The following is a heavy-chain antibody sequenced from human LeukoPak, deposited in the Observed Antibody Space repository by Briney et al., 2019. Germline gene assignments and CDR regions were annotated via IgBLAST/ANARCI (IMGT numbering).Heavy chain of an antibody. CDR1: GYSFADYW. V-gene: IGHV5-51*01. CDR2: IYPDDSDT. Sequence: GESLKISCKASGYSFADYWIGWVRQMPGKGLEWMGIIYPDDSDTRYSPSFQGQVIISADKSVRTAYLQWSSLKASDTAMYYCARPNITSYYDSRGYDAFDVWGQGTMVTVSS. CDR3: ARPNITSYYDSRGYDAFDV. J-gene: IGHJ3*01. D-gene: IGHD3-22*01.